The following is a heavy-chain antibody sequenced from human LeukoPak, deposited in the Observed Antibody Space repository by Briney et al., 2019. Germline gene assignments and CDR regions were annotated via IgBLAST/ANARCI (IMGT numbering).Heavy chain of an antibody. V-gene: IGHV4-39*07. CDR2: IYYSGST. Sequence: SETLSLTCTVSGGSISSSSYYWGWISQPPGKGLEWIGSIYYSGSTYYNPSLKSRVTISKDTSANQFSLTLTSVTAADTAVCYCVGDRYLGTWRAFDVWGQGTMVTVSS. J-gene: IGHJ3*01. CDR1: GGSISSSSYY. D-gene: IGHD2-15*01. CDR3: VGDRYLGTWRAFDV.